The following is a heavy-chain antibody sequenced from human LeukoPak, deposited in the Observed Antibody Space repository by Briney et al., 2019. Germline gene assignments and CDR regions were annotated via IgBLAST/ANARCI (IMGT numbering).Heavy chain of an antibody. J-gene: IGHJ4*02. Sequence: GGSLRLSCAASGFTFDDYGMSWVRQAPGKGLEWVSAISGSGDSTYYADSVKGRFTISRDNSKNTLYLQMNSLRAEDTAVYYCAKDSHPHTSSGWYYWGQGTLVTVSS. CDR2: ISGSGDST. CDR1: GFTFDDYG. D-gene: IGHD6-19*01. CDR3: AKDSHPHTSSGWYY. V-gene: IGHV3-23*01.